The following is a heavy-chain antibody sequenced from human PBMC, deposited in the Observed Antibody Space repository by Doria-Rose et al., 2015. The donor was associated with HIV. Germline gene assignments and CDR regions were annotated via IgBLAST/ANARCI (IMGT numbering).Heavy chain of an antibody. V-gene: IGHV5-51*01. CDR1: GYSFTSDW. CDR2: IYPGDSDT. D-gene: IGHD6-19*01. J-gene: IGHJ4*02. CDR3: ARHREPDISGVVFAALIDY. Sequence: VHLVQSVAEVKTPGASLKISCKASGYSFTSDWIGWVRQTPGKGLEWMGIIYPGDSDTRYSPSFQGQVTISADNSISTAYLQWSSLKASDTAMYYCARHREPDISGVVFAALIDYGGPGTLVTVSS.